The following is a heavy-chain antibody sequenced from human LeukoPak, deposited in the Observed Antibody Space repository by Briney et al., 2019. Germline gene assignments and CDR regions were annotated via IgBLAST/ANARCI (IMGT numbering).Heavy chain of an antibody. CDR1: GYTFTSYY. D-gene: IGHD1-26*01. CDR2: INPNSGGT. CDR3: ARGGYSGSYPGDAFDI. V-gene: IGHV1-2*02. J-gene: IGHJ3*02. Sequence: ASVKVSCKASGYTFTSYYMHWVRQAPGQGLEWMGWINPNSGGTNYAQRFQGRVTMTRDTSISTAYMELSRLRSDDTAVYYCARGGYSGSYPGDAFDIWGQGTMVTVSS.